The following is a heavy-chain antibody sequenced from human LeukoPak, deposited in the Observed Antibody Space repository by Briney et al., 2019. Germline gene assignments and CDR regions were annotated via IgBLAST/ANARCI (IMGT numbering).Heavy chain of an antibody. V-gene: IGHV1-18*01. CDR2: ISAYNGNT. CDR1: GYSFTRYG. CDR3: ARGYSPMAKLDF. J-gene: IGHJ4*02. Sequence: GESLKVSCKASGYSFTRYGISWVRQAPGQGLEWMGWISAYNGNTNYAQKFQGRVTMTTDTSTNTAFLELRSLRSDDTAVYYCARGYSPMAKLDFWGQGTLLTVSS. D-gene: IGHD2-15*01.